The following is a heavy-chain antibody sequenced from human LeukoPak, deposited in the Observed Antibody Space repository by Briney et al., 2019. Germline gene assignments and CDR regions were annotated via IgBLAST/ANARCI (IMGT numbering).Heavy chain of an antibody. CDR1: GGSISSGGYY. CDR3: AGHHPRNTVDF. D-gene: IGHD2/OR15-2a*01. CDR2: IYYSGST. Sequence: SQTLSLTCTVSGGSISSGGYYWSWIRQHPGKGLEWIGYIYYSGSTYYNPSLKSRVTISVDTSKNQFSLKLSSVTAADTAVYYCAGHHPRNTVDFWGQGTLVTVSS. J-gene: IGHJ4*02. V-gene: IGHV4-31*03.